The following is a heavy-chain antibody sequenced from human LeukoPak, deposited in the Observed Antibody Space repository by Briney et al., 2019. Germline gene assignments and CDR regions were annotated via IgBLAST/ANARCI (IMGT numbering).Heavy chain of an antibody. CDR1: GGSFSGYY. V-gene: IGHV4-34*01. CDR2: INHSGST. CDR3: ARGRLRDYDFWSGYQSSSYYFDY. Sequence: PSETLSLTCAVYGGSFSGYYWSWIRQPPGKGLEWLGEINHSGSTNYNPSLKSRVTISVDTSKNQFSLKLSSVTAADTAVYYCARGRLRDYDFWSGYQSSSYYFDYWGQGTLVTVSS. J-gene: IGHJ4*02. D-gene: IGHD3-3*01.